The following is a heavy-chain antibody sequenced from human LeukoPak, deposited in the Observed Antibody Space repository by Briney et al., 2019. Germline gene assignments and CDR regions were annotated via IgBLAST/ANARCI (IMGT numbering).Heavy chain of an antibody. Sequence: SETLSLTCTVSGGSISSYYWSWIRQPPGKGLEWIGYIYYSGSTNYNPSLKSRVTISVDTSKNHFSLKLSSVTAADTAVYYCARAISGSFRTSYYFDYWSQGTLVTVSS. CDR3: ARAISGSFRTSYYFDY. CDR2: IYYSGST. D-gene: IGHD6-13*01. CDR1: GGSISSYY. J-gene: IGHJ4*02. V-gene: IGHV4-59*08.